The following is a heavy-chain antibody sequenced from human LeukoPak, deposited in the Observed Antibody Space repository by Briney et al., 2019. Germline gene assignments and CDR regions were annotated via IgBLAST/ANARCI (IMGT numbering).Heavy chain of an antibody. D-gene: IGHD3-22*01. CDR2: INPNPGGI. V-gene: IGHV1-2*02. CDR3: ARAPMIVVIFPPRLDF. Sequence: SVKVSRKTSGYTFTGYYLLWVRQAPGQGLAWMGWINPNPGGIKYAQKFQRRVTMTSDTSISTAYMELCSLKSDATAMYSCARAPMIVVIFPPRLDFWGQGNLVTVSS. CDR1: GYTFTGYY. J-gene: IGHJ4*02.